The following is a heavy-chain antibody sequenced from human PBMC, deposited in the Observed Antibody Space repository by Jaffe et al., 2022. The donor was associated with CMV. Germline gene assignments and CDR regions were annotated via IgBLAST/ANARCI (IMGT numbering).Heavy chain of an antibody. CDR2: ISGSGGST. Sequence: EVQLLESGGGLVQPGGSLRLSCAASGFTFSSYAMSWVRQAPGKGLEWVSAISGSGGSTYYADSVKGRFTISRDNSKNTLYLQMNSLRAEDTAVYYCAKEDSWGGAFIVVVTAIPNGFDYWGQGTLVTVSS. D-gene: IGHD2-21*02. CDR3: AKEDSWGGAFIVVVTAIPNGFDY. V-gene: IGHV3-23*01. J-gene: IGHJ4*02. CDR1: GFTFSSYA.